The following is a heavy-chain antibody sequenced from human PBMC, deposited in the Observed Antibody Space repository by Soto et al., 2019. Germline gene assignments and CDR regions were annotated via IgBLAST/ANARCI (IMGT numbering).Heavy chain of an antibody. CDR1: GFSLSSYA. V-gene: IGHV3-30-3*01. CDR3: ARDAGYDYFYGMDV. J-gene: IGHJ6*02. Sequence: QVPLVESGGGVVQPGRSLRLSCAASGFSLSSYAMHWVRQPPGKGLEWVAVISYDGSNKYYADSVKGRFTISRDNSMNTLYLQTNSLRAEDTAVYYRARDAGYDYFYGMDVWGQGTTVTVSS. CDR2: ISYDGSNK. D-gene: IGHD6-13*01.